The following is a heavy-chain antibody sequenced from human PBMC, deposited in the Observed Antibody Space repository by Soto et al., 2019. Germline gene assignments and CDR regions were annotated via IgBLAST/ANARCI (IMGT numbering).Heavy chain of an antibody. D-gene: IGHD4-17*01. CDR1: GFTFSSYS. J-gene: IGHJ3*02. CDR3: ARDPFTSGRTVTTAFDI. CDR2: ISSSSSTI. V-gene: IGHV3-48*01. Sequence: GGSLRLSCAASGFTFSSYSMNWVRQAPGKGLEWVSYISSSSSTIYYADSVKGRFTISRDNAKNSLYLQMNSLRAEDTAVYYCARDPFTSGRTVTTAFDIWGQGTMVTVSS.